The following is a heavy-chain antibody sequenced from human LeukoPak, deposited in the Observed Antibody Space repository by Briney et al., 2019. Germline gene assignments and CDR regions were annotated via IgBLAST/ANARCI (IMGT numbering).Heavy chain of an antibody. J-gene: IGHJ5*02. CDR1: GYTFTSYG. Sequence: ASVKVSCKASGYTFTSYGISWVRQAAGQGLEWMGWVHPDTGYADYAQKFQGRVTMTSDTSISTAYMELSRLRSYDSSVSFCARGPRNDPWGQGTLVTVSS. CDR3: ARGPRNDP. D-gene: IGHD1-14*01. V-gene: IGHV1-8*02. CDR2: VHPDTGYA.